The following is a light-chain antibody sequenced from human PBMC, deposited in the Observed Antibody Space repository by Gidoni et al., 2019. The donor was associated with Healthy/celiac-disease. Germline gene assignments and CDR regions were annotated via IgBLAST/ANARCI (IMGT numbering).Light chain of an antibody. J-gene: IGKJ4*01. CDR1: HLVSST. V-gene: IGKV3-15*01. CDR3: QQYNNWPKA. Sequence: EIVLTQSPATLSVSPGDRATHSCRASHLVSSTLDWYQQKPGQAPRRLIYGAATRATGIPARFSGSGSGTEFTLTISSLQSEDFAVYYCQQYNNWPKAFGGXTKVEIK. CDR2: GAA.